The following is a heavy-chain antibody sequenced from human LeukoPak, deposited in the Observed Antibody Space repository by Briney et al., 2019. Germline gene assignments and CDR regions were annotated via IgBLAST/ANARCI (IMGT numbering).Heavy chain of an antibody. CDR3: ARSGDAFDI. V-gene: IGHV4-34*01. CDR2: INHRGST. J-gene: IGHJ3*02. CDR1: NISLTGYY. Sequence: TSETLSLTCAVSNISLTGYYWSWIRQSPGKGLEWIGEINHRGSTNYNPSLKSRVTMSVDTSKNQFSLKLSSVTAADTAVYYCARSGDAFDIWGQGTMVTVSS. D-gene: IGHD3-10*01.